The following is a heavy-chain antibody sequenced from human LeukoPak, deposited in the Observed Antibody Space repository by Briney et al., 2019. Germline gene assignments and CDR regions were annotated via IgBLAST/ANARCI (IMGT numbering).Heavy chain of an antibody. CDR1: GFTFSNYA. D-gene: IGHD5/OR15-5a*01. CDR2: IRGNGDKT. CDR3: AKHSVTAGTAFFDF. Sequence: GGSLRLSCAASGFTFSNYAMSWVRQAPGKGLEWVSDIRGNGDKTYYVDSVKGRFSISRDNSKNTMYLQMNSLRAGDTAVYYCAKHSVTAGTAFFDFWGQGTPVTVSS. J-gene: IGHJ4*02. V-gene: IGHV3-23*01.